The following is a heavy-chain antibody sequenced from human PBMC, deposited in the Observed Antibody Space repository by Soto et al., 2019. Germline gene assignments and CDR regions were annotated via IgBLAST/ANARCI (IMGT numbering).Heavy chain of an antibody. D-gene: IGHD4-17*01. CDR2: MNPNSGNT. V-gene: IGHV1-8*01. CDR3: ARTLYGDNVDS. J-gene: IGHJ4*02. Sequence: QVQLVQSGAEVKKPGASVKVSCKASGYTFTSYDINWVRQATGQGLEWMGWMNPNSGNTGYAQKSQVRVTMTRNTSISRAYMQLSSERFEDLAVYYCARTLYGDNVDSWGQGTLVTVSS. CDR1: GYTFTSYD.